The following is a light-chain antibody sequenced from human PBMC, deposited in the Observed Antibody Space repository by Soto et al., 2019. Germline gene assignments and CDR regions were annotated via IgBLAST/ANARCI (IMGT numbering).Light chain of an antibody. V-gene: IGKV1-39*01. CDR1: QSISRY. CDR2: ATS. Sequence: DIQMTQSPSSLSASVGDRVTITCRASQSISRYSNWYQQKPGKAPKLLIYATSTLQSGVPSRFSGSGSGKDFTLTISSLQPEDFATYYCQQTYSTPHTFGQGTKV. J-gene: IGKJ1*01. CDR3: QQTYSTPHT.